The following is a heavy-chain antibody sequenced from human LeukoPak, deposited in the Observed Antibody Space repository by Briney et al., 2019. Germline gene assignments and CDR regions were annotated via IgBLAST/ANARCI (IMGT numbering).Heavy chain of an antibody. CDR3: VRGGGVSGYDLLDY. Sequence: GGSLRLSCAASGFTFSNYWMTWVRQAPGKGLEWVAHINQDGSEEHYMDSAKARFTISRNNAKNSLSLQMNSLRAEDTAVYYCVRGGGVSGYDLLDYWGQGTLVTVSS. D-gene: IGHD5-12*01. CDR1: GFTFSNYW. CDR2: INQDGSEE. V-gene: IGHV3-7*01. J-gene: IGHJ4*02.